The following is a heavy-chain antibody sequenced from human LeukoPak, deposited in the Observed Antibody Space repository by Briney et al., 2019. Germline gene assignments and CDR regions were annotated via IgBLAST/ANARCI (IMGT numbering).Heavy chain of an antibody. V-gene: IGHV4-4*07. D-gene: IGHD4-17*01. CDR3: ARKRRNGDYSIGDAFDI. J-gene: IGHJ3*02. Sequence: SETLSLTCTVSGGSINSYYWSWIRQPAGEGLEWIGRIYTSGSTNYNPSLKSRVTMSVDTSKNQFTLKLSAVTAADTAVYYCARKRRNGDYSIGDAFDIWGQGTMVTVSS. CDR2: IYTSGST. CDR1: GGSINSYY.